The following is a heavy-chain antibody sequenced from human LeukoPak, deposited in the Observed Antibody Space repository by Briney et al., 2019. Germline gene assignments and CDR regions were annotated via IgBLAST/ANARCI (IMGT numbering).Heavy chain of an antibody. CDR3: AKVASSGWRAGLDY. CDR1: GFTFSSYA. V-gene: IGHV3-23*01. J-gene: IGHJ4*02. D-gene: IGHD6-19*01. CDR2: ISGSGGST. Sequence: GGSLRLSCAASGFTFSSYAMSWVRRAPGKGLEWVSTISGSGGSTYYADSVKGRFTVSRDNSKNTLYLQMNSLRAEDTAAYYCAKVASSGWRAGLDYWGQGTLVTVSS.